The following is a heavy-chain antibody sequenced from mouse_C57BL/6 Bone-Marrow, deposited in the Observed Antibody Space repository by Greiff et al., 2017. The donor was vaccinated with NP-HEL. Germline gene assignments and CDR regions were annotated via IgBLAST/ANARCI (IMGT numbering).Heavy chain of an antibody. CDR1: GFTFSSYT. CDR3: ASLSPNWDWYFDV. J-gene: IGHJ1*03. CDR2: ISGGGGNT. D-gene: IGHD4-1*01. Sequence: EVQLVESGGGLVKPGGSLKLSCAASGFTFSSYTMSWVRQTPEKRLEWVATISGGGGNTYYPDSVKGRFTISRDNAKNTLYLQMSSLRSEDTALYYCASLSPNWDWYFDVWGTGTTVTVSS. V-gene: IGHV5-9*01.